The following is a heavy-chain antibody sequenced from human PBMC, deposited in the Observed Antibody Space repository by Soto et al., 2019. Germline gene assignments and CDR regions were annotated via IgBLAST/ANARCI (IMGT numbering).Heavy chain of an antibody. V-gene: IGHV3-30-3*01. CDR1: GFTFSSYA. J-gene: IGHJ6*02. CDR2: ISYDGSNK. D-gene: IGHD1-26*01. Sequence: QVQLVESGGGVVQPGRSLRLSCAASGFTFSSYAMHWVRQAPGKGLEWVAVISYDGSNKYYADSVKGRFTISRDNAKNTLYLQMNSLRAEDTAVYYCARDYLEVVGATMGYYYYGMDVWGQGTTVTVSS. CDR3: ARDYLEVVGATMGYYYYGMDV.